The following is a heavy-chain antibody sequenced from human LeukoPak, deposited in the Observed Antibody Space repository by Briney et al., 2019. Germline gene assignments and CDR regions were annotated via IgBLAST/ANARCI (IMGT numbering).Heavy chain of an antibody. V-gene: IGHV1-2*06. D-gene: IGHD3-22*01. J-gene: IGHJ4*02. Sequence: ASVKVSCKAAGYTFTSHGFIWLRQAPGQGLEWMGRINPNSGGTNYAQKFQGRVTMTRDTSISTVYMELSRLRSDDTAVYYCARVGYYESSGYYEYWGQGTLVTVSS. CDR3: ARVGYYESSGYYEY. CDR1: GYTFTSHG. CDR2: INPNSGGT.